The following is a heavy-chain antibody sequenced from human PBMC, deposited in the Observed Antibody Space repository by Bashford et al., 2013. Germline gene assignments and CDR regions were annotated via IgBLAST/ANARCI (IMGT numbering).Heavy chain of an antibody. D-gene: IGHD5-12*01. V-gene: IGHV3-74*01. CDR3: AKXWSLRGYSGYDEGSFDY. J-gene: IGHJ4*02. CDR2: INSDGSST. Sequence: VRQAPGKGLVWVSRINSDGSSTSYADSVKGRFTISRDNAKNTLYLQMNSLRAEDTAVYYCAKXWSLRGYSGYDEGSFDYVGPGIPGHRLL.